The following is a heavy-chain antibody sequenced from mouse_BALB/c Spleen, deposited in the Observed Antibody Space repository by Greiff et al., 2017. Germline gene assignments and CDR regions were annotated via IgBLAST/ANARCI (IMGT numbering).Heavy chain of an antibody. CDR3: ARSGGLTGTCFDY. D-gene: IGHD4-1*01. V-gene: IGHV5-17*02. Sequence: EVKLVESGGGLVQPGGSRKLSCAASGFTFSSFGMHWVRQAPEKGLEWVAYISSGSSTIYYADTVKGRFTISRDNPKNTLFLQMTSLRSEDTAMYYCARSGGLTGTCFDYWGQGTTLTVSS. CDR1: GFTFSSFG. CDR2: ISSGSSTI. J-gene: IGHJ2*01.